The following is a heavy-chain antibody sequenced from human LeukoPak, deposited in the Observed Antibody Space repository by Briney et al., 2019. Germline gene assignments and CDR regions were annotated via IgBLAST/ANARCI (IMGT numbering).Heavy chain of an antibody. D-gene: IGHD3-10*01. Sequence: ASVKVSCKASGYTFTSYYMHWVRQAPGQGLEWMGIINPSGGSTNYAQKFQGRVTMTRDTSTNTVYMELSSLRSEDTAVYYCARGPSITMVRGGQWYYYMDVWGKGTTVTVSS. CDR1: GYTFTSYY. J-gene: IGHJ6*03. V-gene: IGHV1-46*01. CDR3: ARGPSITMVRGGQWYYYMDV. CDR2: INPSGGST.